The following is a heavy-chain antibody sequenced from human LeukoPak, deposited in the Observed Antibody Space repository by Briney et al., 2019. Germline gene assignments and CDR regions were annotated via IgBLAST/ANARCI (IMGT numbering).Heavy chain of an antibody. V-gene: IGHV6-1*01. Sequence: SQTLSLTCAISGDSVSSNSAAWNWIRQSPSRGLEWLGRTYYRSKCYNDYAVSVKSRITINPDTSKNQFSLQLNSVTPEDAAVYYCAREPYSSGWNDFDYWGQGTLVTVSS. CDR3: AREPYSSGWNDFDY. J-gene: IGHJ4*02. CDR2: TYYRSKCYN. CDR1: GDSVSSNSAA. D-gene: IGHD6-19*01.